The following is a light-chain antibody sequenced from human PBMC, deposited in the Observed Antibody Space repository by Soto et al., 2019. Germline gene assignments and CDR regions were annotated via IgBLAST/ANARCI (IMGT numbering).Light chain of an antibody. V-gene: IGKV1-39*01. Sequence: DIQMTQSPSSLSASVGDRVTITCRASQSISSYLNWYQQKPGKAPKLLIYAASSLKSGVPSRFSGSGSGTDFTLTISSLQPEDFATYYCQQSYSTSPITFGQGTRLEIK. J-gene: IGKJ5*01. CDR3: QQSYSTSPIT. CDR2: AAS. CDR1: QSISSY.